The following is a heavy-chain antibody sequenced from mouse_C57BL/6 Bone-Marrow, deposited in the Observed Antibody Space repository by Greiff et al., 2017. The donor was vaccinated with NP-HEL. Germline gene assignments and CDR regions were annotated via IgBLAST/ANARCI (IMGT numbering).Heavy chain of an antibody. CDR1: GYTFTSYW. CDR2: IDPSDSYT. V-gene: IGHV1-69*01. J-gene: IGHJ2*01. CDR3: ARGYDYFDY. Sequence: LQQPGAELVMPGASVKLSCKASGYTFTSYWMHWVKQRPGQGLEWIGEIDPSDSYTNYNQKFKGKSTLTVDKSSSTAYMQLSSLTSEDSAVYYCARGYDYFDYWGQGTTLTVSS.